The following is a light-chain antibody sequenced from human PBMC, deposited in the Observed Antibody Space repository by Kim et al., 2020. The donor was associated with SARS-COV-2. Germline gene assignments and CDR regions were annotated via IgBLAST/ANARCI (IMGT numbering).Light chain of an antibody. CDR3: QAWDSGTVV. CDR2: QDS. V-gene: IGLV3-1*01. CDR1: KLGDKY. J-gene: IGLJ2*01. Sequence: SYELTQPPSVSVSPGQTASITCSGDKLGDKYACWYQQKPGQSPVLVIYQDSKRPSGIPERFSGSNSGNTATLTISGTQAMAEADYSCQAWDSGTVV.